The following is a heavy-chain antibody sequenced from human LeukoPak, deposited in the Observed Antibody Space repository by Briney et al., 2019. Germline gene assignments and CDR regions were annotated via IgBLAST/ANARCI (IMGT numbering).Heavy chain of an antibody. J-gene: IGHJ4*02. D-gene: IGHD2-2*01. CDR3: ARGGRYLDY. V-gene: IGHV4-59*01. CDR2: IYYSGSP. CDR1: GGSISSYY. Sequence: SETLSLTCTVSGGSISSYYWSWIRQPPGKGLEWIGNIYYSGSPNYNPSLKSRVTISVDTSKNQFSLKLSSVTAADTAVYYCARGGRYLDYWGQGTLVTVSS.